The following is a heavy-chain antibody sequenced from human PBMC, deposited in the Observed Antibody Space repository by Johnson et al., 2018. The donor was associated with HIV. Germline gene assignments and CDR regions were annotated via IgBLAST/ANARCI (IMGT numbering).Heavy chain of an antibody. CDR3: ARDRIAARLWAFDI. CDR1: GITFSNYG. CDR2: IYSGGST. D-gene: IGHD6-6*01. Sequence: QVQLVESGGGVVQPGRSLRLSCAASGITFSNYGTHWVRQAPGKGLEWVSVIYSGGSTYYADSVKGRFTISRDNSKNTLYLQMNSLRAEDTAVYYCARDRIAARLWAFDIWGQGTMVTVSS. V-gene: IGHV3-NL1*01. J-gene: IGHJ3*02.